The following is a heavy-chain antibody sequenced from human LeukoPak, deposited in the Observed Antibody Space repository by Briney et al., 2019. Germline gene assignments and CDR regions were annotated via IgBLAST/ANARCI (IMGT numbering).Heavy chain of an antibody. V-gene: IGHV4-61*02. CDR3: ARGVPAAIATDY. CDR1: GGSISSGSYY. J-gene: IGHJ4*02. D-gene: IGHD2-2*02. CDR2: IYTSGST. Sequence: PSETLSLTCTVSGGSISSGSYYWSWIRQPAGKGLEWIGRIYTSGSTNYNPSLKSRVTISVDTSKNQFSLKLSSVTAADTAVYYCARGVPAAIATDYWGQGTLVTVSS.